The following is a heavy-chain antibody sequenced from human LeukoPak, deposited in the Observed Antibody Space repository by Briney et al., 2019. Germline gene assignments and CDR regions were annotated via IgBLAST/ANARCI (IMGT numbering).Heavy chain of an antibody. Sequence: PGGSLRLSCAASGFTFSSYAMSRVRQAPGKGLEWVSAISGSGGSTYYADSVKGRFTISRDNSKNTLYLQMNSLRAEDTAVYYCAKVGASEWSIVLGPIKYWGQGTLVSVSS. CDR2: ISGSGGST. D-gene: IGHD2-8*01. V-gene: IGHV3-23*01. J-gene: IGHJ4*02. CDR3: AKVGASEWSIVLGPIKY. CDR1: GFTFSSYA.